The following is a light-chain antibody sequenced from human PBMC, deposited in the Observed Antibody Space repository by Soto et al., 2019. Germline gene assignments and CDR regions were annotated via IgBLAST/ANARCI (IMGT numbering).Light chain of an antibody. CDR1: QSLVYSDGNTY. CDR3: MHGTHWPPYT. J-gene: IGKJ2*01. CDR2: KVS. V-gene: IGKV2-30*01. Sequence: DVVMTQSPLSLPVTLGQPASISCRSSQSLVYSDGNTYLNWFQQRPGQSPRRLIYKVSNRDSGVPDRFSGSGSGTDFTLKISRVEAEDVGVYYCMHGTHWPPYTFGPGTKVDIK.